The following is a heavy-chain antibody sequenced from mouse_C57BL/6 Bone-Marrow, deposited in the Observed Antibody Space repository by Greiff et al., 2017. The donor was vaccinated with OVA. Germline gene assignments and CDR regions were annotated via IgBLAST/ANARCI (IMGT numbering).Heavy chain of an antibody. CDR2: IHPNSGST. J-gene: IGHJ1*03. CDR1: GYTFTSYW. CDR3: ARASLRLYYWYFGV. V-gene: IGHV1-64*01. Sequence: VQLQQPGAELVKPGASVKLSCKASGYTFTSYWMHWVKQRPGQGLEWIGMIHPNSGSTNYNAKFKSKATMTVDKSSSTAYMQLSSLTSEDSSVYYCARASLRLYYWYFGVWGTGATVTVS. D-gene: IGHD2-12*01.